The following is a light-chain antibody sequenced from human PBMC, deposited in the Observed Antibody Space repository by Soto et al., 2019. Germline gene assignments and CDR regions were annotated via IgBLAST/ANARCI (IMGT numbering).Light chain of an antibody. CDR1: QSIGSS. V-gene: IGKV3-15*01. Sequence: EIVMTQSPATLSVSPGERATLSCRASQSIGSSLAWYQQKPGQAPRLLIYGASTRATGIPARFSGSGSGTEFTLTISSLQSEDFAVYHCQRYNNWPWTFGQGTMVEIK. CDR3: QRYNNWPWT. J-gene: IGKJ1*01. CDR2: GAS.